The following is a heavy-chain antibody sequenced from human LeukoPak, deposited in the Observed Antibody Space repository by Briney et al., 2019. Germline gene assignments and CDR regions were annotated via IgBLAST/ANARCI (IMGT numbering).Heavy chain of an antibody. Sequence: PSETLSLTCTVSGGSISSYYWSWIRQPPGKGLEWIGYIYYSGSTYYNPSLKSRVTISVDTSKNQFSLKLSSVTAADTAVYYCARDGDSSSSFDYWGQGTLVTVSS. CDR3: ARDGDSSSSFDY. CDR2: IYYSGST. V-gene: IGHV4-59*12. J-gene: IGHJ4*02. CDR1: GGSISSYY. D-gene: IGHD6-6*01.